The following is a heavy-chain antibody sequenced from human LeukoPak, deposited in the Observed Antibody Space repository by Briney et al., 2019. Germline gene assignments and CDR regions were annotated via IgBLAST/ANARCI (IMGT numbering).Heavy chain of an antibody. CDR2: IWYDGSNK. Sequence: GRSLRLSCAASGFTFSSYGMHWVRQAPGKGLEWVAVIWYDGSNKYYADSVKGRFTISRDNSKNTLYLQMNSLRAEDTAVYYCARSSIAARIYYYYGMDVWGQGTTVTVSS. CDR3: ARSSIAARIYYYYGMDV. J-gene: IGHJ6*02. V-gene: IGHV3-33*01. D-gene: IGHD6-6*01. CDR1: GFTFSSYG.